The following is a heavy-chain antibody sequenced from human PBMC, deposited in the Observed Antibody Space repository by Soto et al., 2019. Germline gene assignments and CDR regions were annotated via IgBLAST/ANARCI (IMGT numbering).Heavy chain of an antibody. CDR1: GGSFSGYY. Sequence: QVQLQQWGAGLLKPSETLSLTCAVYGGSFSGYYWSWIRQPPGKGLEWIGEINHSGSTNYNPSLKSRVTISVDTSKNQFSLKLSSVTAADTAVYYCAGPLYCSGGSCYSGKKPHAFDIWGQGTMVTVSS. CDR3: AGPLYCSGGSCYSGKKPHAFDI. V-gene: IGHV4-34*01. D-gene: IGHD2-15*01. CDR2: INHSGST. J-gene: IGHJ3*02.